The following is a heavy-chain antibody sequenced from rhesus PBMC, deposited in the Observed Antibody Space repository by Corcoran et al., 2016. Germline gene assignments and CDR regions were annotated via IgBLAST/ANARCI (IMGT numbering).Heavy chain of an antibody. CDR2: IYGSGNST. J-gene: IGHJ1*01. CDR1: GGSISSSY. Sequence: QLQLQESGPGLVKPSETLSVTGAVSGGSISSSYWSWIRQAPGKGLEWIGYIYGSGNSTNYNPSLKGRVTLSVDTSKNQLSLKLSSVTTADTAVYYCARVGGVGKYFEFWGQGALVTVSS. V-gene: IGHV4-169*01. CDR3: ARVGGVGKYFEF. D-gene: IGHD1-44*02.